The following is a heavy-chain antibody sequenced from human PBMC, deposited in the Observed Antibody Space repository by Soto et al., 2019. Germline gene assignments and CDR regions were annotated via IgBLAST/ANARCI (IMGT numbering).Heavy chain of an antibody. D-gene: IGHD6-6*01. CDR3: ARGGYSSSSGNETIRWGGVKRYYGMDV. CDR1: GGTFSSYA. CDR2: IIPIFGTA. J-gene: IGHJ6*02. Sequence: ASVKVSCKASGGTFSSYAIGWVRQAPGQGLEWMGGIIPIFGTANYAQKFQGRVTITADESTSTAYMELSSLRSEDTAVYYCARGGYSSSSGNETIRWGGVKRYYGMDVWGQGTTVTVSS. V-gene: IGHV1-69*13.